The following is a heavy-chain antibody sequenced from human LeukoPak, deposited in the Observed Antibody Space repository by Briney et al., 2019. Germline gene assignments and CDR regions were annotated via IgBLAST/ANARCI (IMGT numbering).Heavy chain of an antibody. CDR2: ISGSGGST. J-gene: IGHJ4*02. CDR1: GFTFSSYA. D-gene: IGHD6-19*01. Sequence: GGSLRLSCAASGFTFSSYAMSWVRQAPGKGLEWVSAISGSGGSTYYADSVKGRFTISRDNSKNTLYLQMNSLRAEDTAVYYCAKHAIAVAGRAARYYFDYWGQGTLVTVSS. V-gene: IGHV3-23*01. CDR3: AKHAIAVAGRAARYYFDY.